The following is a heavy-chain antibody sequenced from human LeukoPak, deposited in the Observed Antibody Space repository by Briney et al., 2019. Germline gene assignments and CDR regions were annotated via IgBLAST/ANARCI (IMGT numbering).Heavy chain of an antibody. V-gene: IGHV3-30*02. Sequence: PGGSLRLSCAASGFTFSNYAMHWVRQAPGKGLEWVAFIRYDGSNKYYADSVKGRFTISRDNSKNTLYLQMNSLRAEDTAVYYCAKRMLDSSGYYDFWGQGTLVTVSS. D-gene: IGHD3-22*01. CDR2: IRYDGSNK. CDR1: GFTFSNYA. J-gene: IGHJ4*02. CDR3: AKRMLDSSGYYDF.